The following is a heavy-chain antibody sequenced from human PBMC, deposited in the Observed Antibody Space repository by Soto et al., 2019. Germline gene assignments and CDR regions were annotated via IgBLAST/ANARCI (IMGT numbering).Heavy chain of an antibody. CDR2: VSYDGSNK. Sequence: QVQLVESGGGVVQPGRTLRLSCAASGFTFRSYAAHWVRQAPGKGLEWVALVSYDGSNKYYADSVKGRFIISRDNSKNTLYLQMNSLRADDTAVYYCASRRGFGTYYFDFWGQGTLVTVSS. J-gene: IGHJ4*02. V-gene: IGHV3-30-3*01. CDR3: ASRRGFGTYYFDF. CDR1: GFTFRSYA. D-gene: IGHD1-7*01.